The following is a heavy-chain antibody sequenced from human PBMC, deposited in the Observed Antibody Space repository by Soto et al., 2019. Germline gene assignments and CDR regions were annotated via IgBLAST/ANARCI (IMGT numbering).Heavy chain of an antibody. CDR3: ESRRPGGSGGYSY. Sequence: QVQLVQSGAEVKKPGSSVKVSCKASGGTFSSYAISWVRQAPGQGLEWMGGIIPIFGTANYAQKFQGRVKXTXDXXTSTAYMELSRRRSEDTAEYYCESRRPGGSGGYSYWGQGTLVTVSS. CDR1: GGTFSSYA. D-gene: IGHD1-26*01. CDR2: IIPIFGTA. V-gene: IGHV1-69*05. J-gene: IGHJ4*02.